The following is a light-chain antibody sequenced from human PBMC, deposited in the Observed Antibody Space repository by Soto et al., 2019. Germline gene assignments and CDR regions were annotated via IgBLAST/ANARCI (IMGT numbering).Light chain of an antibody. CDR2: DAS. Sequence: DIQITQSPSTLSASLGVGATITCRASQSISSWLAWYQQKPGKAPNLLIYDASSLQSGVPSRFSGSGSGTEFTLTISSLQPDDFATYYCQQYSSYRTFGQGTKVDIK. J-gene: IGKJ1*01. CDR3: QQYSSYRT. CDR1: QSISSW. V-gene: IGKV1-5*01.